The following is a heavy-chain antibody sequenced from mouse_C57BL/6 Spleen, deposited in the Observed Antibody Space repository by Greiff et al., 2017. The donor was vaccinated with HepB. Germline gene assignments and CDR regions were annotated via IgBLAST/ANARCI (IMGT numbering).Heavy chain of an antibody. CDR3: ARDGDYPYYFDY. CDR1: GFTFSSYT. V-gene: IGHV5-9*01. D-gene: IGHD2-13*01. Sequence: EVMLVESGGGLVKPGGSLKLSCAASGFTFSSYTMSWVRQTPEKRLEWVATISGGGGNTYYPDSVKGRFTISRDNAKNTLYLQMSSLRSEDTALYYCARDGDYPYYFDYWGQGTTLTVSS. CDR2: ISGGGGNT. J-gene: IGHJ2*01.